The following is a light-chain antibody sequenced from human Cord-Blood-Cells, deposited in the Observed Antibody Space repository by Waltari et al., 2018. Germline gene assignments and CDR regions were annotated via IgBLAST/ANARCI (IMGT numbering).Light chain of an antibody. V-gene: IGKV3-20*01. Sequence: EIELTQSPGTLSLSPGERATLSCRASQSFSSSYLAWYQQKPGKAPRLLISGASSRATGIPDRISGSGSGIDFTFTISRLEPEDFAVYYCQQYGSSPRITFGQGTRLEIK. CDR2: GAS. CDR3: QQYGSSPRIT. J-gene: IGKJ5*01. CDR1: QSFSSSY.